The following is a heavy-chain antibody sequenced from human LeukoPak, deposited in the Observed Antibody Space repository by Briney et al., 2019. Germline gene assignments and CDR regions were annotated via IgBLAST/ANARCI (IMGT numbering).Heavy chain of an antibody. CDR3: ARDKWSGDYPLKYYYYMDV. D-gene: IGHD4-17*01. CDR1: SGSFSGYY. V-gene: IGHV4-34*01. Sequence: SETLSLTCAVYSGSFSGYYWSWIRQPPGKGLEWIGEINHSGSTNYNPSLKSRVTISVDTSKNQFSLKLSSVTAADTAVYYCARDKWSGDYPLKYYYYMDVWGKGTTVTVSS. J-gene: IGHJ6*03. CDR2: INHSGST.